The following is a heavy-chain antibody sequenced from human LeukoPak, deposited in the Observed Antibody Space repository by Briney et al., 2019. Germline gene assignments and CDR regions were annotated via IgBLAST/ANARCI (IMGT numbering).Heavy chain of an antibody. J-gene: IGHJ6*02. Sequence: KPSETLSLTCTVSGGSIISSSYYWGWIRQPPGKGLEWIGSIYYSGSTYYNPSLKSRVTISVDTSKNQFSLKLSSVTAADTAVYYCASSGPCSGGSCLLYGMDVWGQGTTVTVSS. CDR3: ASSGPCSGGSCLLYGMDV. CDR1: GGSIISSSYY. V-gene: IGHV4-39*01. D-gene: IGHD2-15*01. CDR2: IYYSGST.